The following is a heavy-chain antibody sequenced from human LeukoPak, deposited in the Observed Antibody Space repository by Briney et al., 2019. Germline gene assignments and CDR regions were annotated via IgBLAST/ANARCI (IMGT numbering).Heavy chain of an antibody. CDR2: ISGSGSGT. CDR1: GFTFSSYG. J-gene: IGHJ4*02. Sequence: PGGTLRLSCAASGFTFSSYGMSWVRQAPGKGLEWVSGISGSGSGTYYADSVKGRFTISRDNYKNTLHLQMNSVRAEDTAVYFCARGGVDHYGSGTYYLMYYFDHWGQGALVTVSS. D-gene: IGHD3-10*01. V-gene: IGHV3-23*01. CDR3: ARGGVDHYGSGTYYLMYYFDH.